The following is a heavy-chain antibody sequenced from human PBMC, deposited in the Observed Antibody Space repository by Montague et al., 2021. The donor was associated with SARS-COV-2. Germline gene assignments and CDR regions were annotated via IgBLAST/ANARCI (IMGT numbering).Heavy chain of an antibody. D-gene: IGHD2-15*01. CDR2: IYHSGST. J-gene: IGHJ5*02. Sequence: SETLSLTCTVSGASITSSNWWNWVRQPPGKGLEWIGQIYHSGSTNYSPSLKSRLTPSLDKSKNQFSLNLSSVTAADTAVYYCARQIQQVVLSPAKLTNWFDPWGLGTLVTVAS. V-gene: IGHV4-4*02. CDR1: GASITSSNW. CDR3: ARQIQQVVLSPAKLTNWFDP.